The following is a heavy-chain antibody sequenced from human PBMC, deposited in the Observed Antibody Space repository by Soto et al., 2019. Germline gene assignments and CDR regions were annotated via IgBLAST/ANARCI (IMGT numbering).Heavy chain of an antibody. J-gene: IGHJ6*02. D-gene: IGHD6-19*01. V-gene: IGHV4-4*07. Sequence: SETLSLTCSFSGADINTYSWTWIRQPAGKGLEWIGRIYTSASINYNPSLRGRVTLSVDTSTNQVSLKLASVTAADTAVYYCARDREAGYNFYYGMDVWGQGTTVTVSS. CDR2: IYTSASI. CDR1: GADINTYS. CDR3: ARDREAGYNFYYGMDV.